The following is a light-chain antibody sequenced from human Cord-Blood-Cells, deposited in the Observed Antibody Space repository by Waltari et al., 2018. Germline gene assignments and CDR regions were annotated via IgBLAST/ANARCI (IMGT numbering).Light chain of an antibody. CDR3: QSYDSSLSGSV. Sequence: QSVLTQPPSVSGAPGQRVTIPCTGSRSNLGAGYDVHWYQKLPGTAPKLLIYGNSNRPSGVPDRFSGSKSGTSASLAITGLQAEDEADYYCQSYDSSLSGSVFGGGTKLTVL. V-gene: IGLV1-40*01. CDR1: RSNLGAGYD. CDR2: GNS. J-gene: IGLJ2*01.